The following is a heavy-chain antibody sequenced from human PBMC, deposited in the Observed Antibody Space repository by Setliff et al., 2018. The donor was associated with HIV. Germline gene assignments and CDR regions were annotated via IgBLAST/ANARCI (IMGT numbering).Heavy chain of an antibody. CDR2: TNTHNEHT. D-gene: IGHD3-9*01. CDR3: ARDQGQVLTGYRNWFGP. Sequence: ASVKVSCKSSGYIFSNFGIFWVRQAPGQGLEWMGWTNTHNEHTNYAQTFQDRVAMTTDPSTNTVYMELRGLRSGDTAIYYCARDQGQVLTGYRNWFGPWGQGTLVTVSS. J-gene: IGHJ5*02. V-gene: IGHV1-18*01. CDR1: GYIFSNFG.